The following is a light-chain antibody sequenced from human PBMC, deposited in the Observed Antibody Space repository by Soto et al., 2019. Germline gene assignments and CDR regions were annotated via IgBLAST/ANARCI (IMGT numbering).Light chain of an antibody. J-gene: IGKJ1*01. CDR1: QSISSSY. V-gene: IGKV3-20*01. CDR2: GAS. Sequence: EIVLTQSPGTLSLSPGERATLSCRASQSISSSYLACYQQRPGQAPRLLIYGASSRATGIPDRFSGSGSGTEFTLTISRLEPEDFAVYYCQQYGSSSWTFGQGTKVDIK. CDR3: QQYGSSSWT.